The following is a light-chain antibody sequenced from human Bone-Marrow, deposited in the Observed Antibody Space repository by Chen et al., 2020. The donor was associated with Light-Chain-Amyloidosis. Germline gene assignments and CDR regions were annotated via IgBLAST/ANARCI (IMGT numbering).Light chain of an antibody. V-gene: IGLV2-14*03. CDR1: SSDIGDNKF. Sequence: QSALTQPASVSGSPGQSITISCTGTSSDIGDNKFVSWYQQRPGRGPKLWIVDVNNRPSGITDRFSGSKFDNTASLTISGLRAEDEGDYYCSSSTSTSPVLFGGGTRLTVL. CDR3: SSSTSTSPVL. J-gene: IGLJ2*01. CDR2: DVN.